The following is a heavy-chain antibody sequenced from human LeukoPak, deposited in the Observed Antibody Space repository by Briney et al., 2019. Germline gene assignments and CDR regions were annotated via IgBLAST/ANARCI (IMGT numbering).Heavy chain of an antibody. CDR2: ISWNSGSI. J-gene: IGHJ4*02. CDR1: GFTFDDYA. CDR3: AKAAGWELQEYFDY. Sequence: PGRSLRLSCAASGFTFDDYAMPWVRQAPGKGLEWVSGISWNSGSIGYADSVKGRLTISRDNAKNSLYLQMNSLRAEDTALYYCAKAAGWELQEYFDYWGQGTLVTASS. D-gene: IGHD1-26*01. V-gene: IGHV3-9*01.